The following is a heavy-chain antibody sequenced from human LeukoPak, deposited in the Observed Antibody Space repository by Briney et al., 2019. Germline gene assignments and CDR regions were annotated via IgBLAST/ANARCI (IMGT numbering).Heavy chain of an antibody. CDR3: AELSITMIGGV. V-gene: IGHV3-74*01. J-gene: IGHJ6*04. CDR2: INGDGSST. D-gene: IGHD3-10*02. Sequence: GGSLRLSCAASGFTFSSYWMHWVRQAPGKGLEWVSQINGDGSSTSYADFVKGRFTISRDNAKNSLYLQMDSLRAEDTAVYYCAELSITMIGGVWGKGTTVTISS. CDR1: GFTFSSYW.